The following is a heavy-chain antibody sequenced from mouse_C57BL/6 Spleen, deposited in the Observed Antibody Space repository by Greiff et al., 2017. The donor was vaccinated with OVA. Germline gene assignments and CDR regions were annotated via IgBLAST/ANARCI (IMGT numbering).Heavy chain of an antibody. CDR2: IDPSDSYT. Sequence: QVQLQQPGAELVRPGTSVKLSCKASGYTFTSYWMHWVKQRPGQGLEWIGVIDPSDSYTNYNQKFKGKATLTVDTSSSTAYRQLSSLTSEDSAVYYCARYDYYGSSYVKFDYWGQGTTLTVSS. V-gene: IGHV1-59*01. CDR1: GYTFTSYW. D-gene: IGHD1-1*01. J-gene: IGHJ2*01. CDR3: ARYDYYGSSYVKFDY.